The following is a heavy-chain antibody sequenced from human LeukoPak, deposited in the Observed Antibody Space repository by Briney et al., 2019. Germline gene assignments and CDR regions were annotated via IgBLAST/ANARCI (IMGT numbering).Heavy chain of an antibody. CDR2: ISYDGSNK. CDR3: AGLREQWLEHRPFDY. J-gene: IGHJ4*02. CDR1: GFTFSSYA. Sequence: GGSLRLSCAASGFTFSSYAMHWVRQAPGKGLEWVAVISYDGSNKYYADSVKGRFTISRDSSKNTLYLQMNSLRAEDTAVYYCAGLREQWLEHRPFDYWGQGTLVTVSS. D-gene: IGHD6-19*01. V-gene: IGHV3-30-3*01.